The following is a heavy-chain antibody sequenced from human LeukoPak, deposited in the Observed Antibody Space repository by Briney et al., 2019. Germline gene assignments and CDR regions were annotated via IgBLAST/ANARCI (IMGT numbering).Heavy chain of an antibody. J-gene: IGHJ4*02. CDR1: GYTFTAYY. D-gene: IGHD3-22*01. Sequence: ASVKVSCKASGYTFTAYYMHWVRQAPGQGLEWMGWISAYNGNTNYAQKLQGRVTMTTDTSTSTAYMGLRSLRSDDTAAYYCARDVIRNYYYDSSGYSYFDYWGQGTLVTVSS. CDR3: ARDVIRNYYYDSSGYSYFDY. CDR2: ISAYNGNT. V-gene: IGHV1-18*04.